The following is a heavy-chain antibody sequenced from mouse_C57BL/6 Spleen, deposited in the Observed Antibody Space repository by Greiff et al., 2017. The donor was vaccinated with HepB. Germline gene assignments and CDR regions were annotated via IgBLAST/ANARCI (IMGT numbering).Heavy chain of an antibody. CDR3: ARRGYYGNYLYAMDY. CDR1: GFTFSSYG. Sequence: DVHLVESGGDLVKPGGSLKLSCAASGFTFSSYGMSWVRQTPDKRLEWVATISSGGSYTYYPDSVKGRFTISRDNAKNTLYLQMSSLKSEDTAMYYCARRGYYGNYLYAMDYWGQGTSVTVSS. J-gene: IGHJ4*01. V-gene: IGHV5-6*01. D-gene: IGHD2-1*01. CDR2: ISSGGSYT.